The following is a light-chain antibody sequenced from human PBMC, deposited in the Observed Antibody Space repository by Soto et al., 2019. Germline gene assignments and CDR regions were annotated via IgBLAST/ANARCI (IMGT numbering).Light chain of an antibody. J-gene: IGKJ5*01. CDR2: FGS. CDR3: MQALQSLT. Sequence: EIVMTQSPLTLPVTPGEPASISCRSSQSLLYNNTYNYLDWYVQKSGQSPQLLIYFGSNRAPGVPDRFSGSGSGTDFTLKINRVEAEDVGTYYCMQALQSLTFGQGTRLEIK. CDR1: QSLLYNNTYNY. V-gene: IGKV2-28*01.